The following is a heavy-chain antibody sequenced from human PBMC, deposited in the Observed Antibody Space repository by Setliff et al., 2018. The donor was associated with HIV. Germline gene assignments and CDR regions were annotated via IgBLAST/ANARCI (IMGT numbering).Heavy chain of an antibody. CDR3: ARPHSGRGGGAYFDP. CDR2: ILDGRVT. J-gene: IGHJ5*02. V-gene: IGHV4-39*01. D-gene: IGHD6-19*01. Sequence: PSETLSLTCTVSGDSITSGHFYWGWFRQAPGKGLEWIGNILDGRVTFFNPSLRGRVTISVDASKNQVSLNLRAVTATDSSVYHCARPHSGRGGGAYFDPWGQGILVTVSS. CDR1: GDSITSGHFY.